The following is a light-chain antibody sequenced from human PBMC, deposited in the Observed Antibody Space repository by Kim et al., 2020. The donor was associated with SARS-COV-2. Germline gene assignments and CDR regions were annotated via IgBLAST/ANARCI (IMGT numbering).Light chain of an antibody. CDR1: QSVTSTY. J-gene: IGKJ2*01. Sequence: SPGERASLSGRASQSVTSTYLAWYQHKPGQAPRLLIYAASIRATGIPDRFSGSGSGTDFTLTISRLEPEDFALYYCQQYGKSPRNFGQGTKVDIK. V-gene: IGKV3-20*01. CDR3: QQYGKSPRN. CDR2: AAS.